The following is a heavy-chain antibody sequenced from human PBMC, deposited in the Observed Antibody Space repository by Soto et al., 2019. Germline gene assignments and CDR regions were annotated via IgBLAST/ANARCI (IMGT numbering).Heavy chain of an antibody. Sequence: SETLSLTCTVSVGSISSHYWSWIRQPPGKGLEWIAYIYYSGSVSYNPSLKSRLTISIDTSKKQFSLKLTSVTAADTAVYYCASSPSLNWFDAWGQGTLVTVSS. CDR2: IYYSGSV. CDR1: VGSISSHY. CDR3: ASSPSLNWFDA. J-gene: IGHJ5*02. V-gene: IGHV4-59*11.